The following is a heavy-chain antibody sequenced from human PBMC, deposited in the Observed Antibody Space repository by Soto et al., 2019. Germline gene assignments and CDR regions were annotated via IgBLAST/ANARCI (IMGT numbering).Heavy chain of an antibody. CDR1: GYRFTGYG. Sequence: PSVKVSCKASGYRFTGYGLHWVRQAPGQGLQWMGWINPKSGATDYAQKFQGRVTMTREVSTNTAYLELSGLRSDHTADETAVYYGAKSNYGGDDDSQYGLDAWG. D-gene: IGHD2-21*02. CDR2: INPKSGAT. J-gene: IGHJ6*02. V-gene: IGHV1-2*02. CDR3: VYYGAKSNYGGDDDSQYGLDA.